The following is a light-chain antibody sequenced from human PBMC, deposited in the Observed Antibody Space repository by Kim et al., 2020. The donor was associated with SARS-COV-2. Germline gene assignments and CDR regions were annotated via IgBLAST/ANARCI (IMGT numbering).Light chain of an antibody. CDR3: QAWDSSTVV. CDR2: QDR. CDR1: KEEDKY. Sequence: SVSPGQTASVTCSGDKEEDKYACGYQQKPRPAPVLVIYQDRERHSAIPERVSGSNSGNTDTLTISGTQAMDEADDDCQAWDSSTVVFGGGTRLTVL. J-gene: IGLJ2*01. V-gene: IGLV3-1*01.